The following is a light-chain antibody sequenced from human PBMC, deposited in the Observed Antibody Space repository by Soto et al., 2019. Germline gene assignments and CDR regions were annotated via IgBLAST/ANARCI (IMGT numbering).Light chain of an antibody. CDR3: CSYAGSTTFPWV. CDR2: EGT. J-gene: IGLJ3*02. V-gene: IGLV2-23*03. CDR1: SSDVGSYTL. Sequence: QSVLTQPASVSGSPGQSITISCTGTSSDVGSYTLVSWYQQHPGKAPKLMIYEGTKRPSGVSDRFSGSKSGSTASLTISGLRAEDEADYYCCSYAGSTTFPWVFGGGTKVTVL.